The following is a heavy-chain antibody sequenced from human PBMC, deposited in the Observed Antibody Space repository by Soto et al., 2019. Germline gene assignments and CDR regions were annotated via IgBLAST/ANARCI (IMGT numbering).Heavy chain of an antibody. CDR2: ITWNSRVL. J-gene: IGHJ4*02. Sequence: SLRLSCVGTGLNFDDFAMHWVRQAPGKGLEWVSGITWNSRVLAYADSVKGRFTISRDNARDSLYLQMDSLRDEDTALCYCAKGRYDFWSPYYFDSWGQGTLVTVSS. V-gene: IGHV3-9*01. CDR1: GLNFDDFA. D-gene: IGHD3-3*01. CDR3: AKGRYDFWSPYYFDS.